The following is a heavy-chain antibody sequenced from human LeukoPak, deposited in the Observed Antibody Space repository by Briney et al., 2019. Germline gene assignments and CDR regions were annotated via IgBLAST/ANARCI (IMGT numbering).Heavy chain of an antibody. Sequence: GGSLRLSCAASGFTFSSYGMHWVRQAPGKGLEWVAVISYDGSNKYYADSVKGRFTISRDNSKNTLYLQMNSLRAEDTAVYYCARLVAKGYWGQGTLVTVSS. J-gene: IGHJ4*02. V-gene: IGHV3-30*03. CDR1: GFTFSSYG. CDR2: ISYDGSNK. CDR3: ARLVAKGY. D-gene: IGHD5-12*01.